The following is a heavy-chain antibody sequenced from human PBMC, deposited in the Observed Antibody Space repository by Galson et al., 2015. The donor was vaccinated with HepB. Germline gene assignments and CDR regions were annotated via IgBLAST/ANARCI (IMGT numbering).Heavy chain of an antibody. CDR2: ISSNGGST. CDR3: VKGIVGATHPDY. Sequence: SLRLSCAASGFTFSSYAMHWVRQAPGKGLEYVSAISSNGGSTYYADSVKGRFTISRDNSKNTLYLQMSSLRAEDTAVYYCVKGIVGATHPDYWGQGTLVTVSS. CDR1: GFTFSSYA. V-gene: IGHV3-64D*06. J-gene: IGHJ4*02. D-gene: IGHD1-26*01.